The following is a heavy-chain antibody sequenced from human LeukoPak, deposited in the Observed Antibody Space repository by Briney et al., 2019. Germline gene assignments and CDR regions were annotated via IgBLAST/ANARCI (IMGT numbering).Heavy chain of an antibody. CDR2: IIPIFGTA. CDR1: GGTFSSYA. Sequence: SVKVSYKASGGTFSSYAISWVRQAPGQGLEWMGGIIPIFGTANYAQKFQGRVTITRDTSASTAYMELSSLRSEDTAVYYCATLSYSSSWEFDYWGQGTLVTVSS. V-gene: IGHV1-69*05. D-gene: IGHD6-13*01. J-gene: IGHJ4*02. CDR3: ATLSYSSSWEFDY.